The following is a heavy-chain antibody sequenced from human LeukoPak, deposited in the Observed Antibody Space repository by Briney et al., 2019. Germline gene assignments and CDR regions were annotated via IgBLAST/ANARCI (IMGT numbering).Heavy chain of an antibody. CDR3: AKGSIVGVRGYFDY. D-gene: IGHD1-26*01. Sequence: HSGGSLRLSCAASGFTFSSYWMSWVRQAPGKGLEWVSGISWNSGSIGYADSVKGRFTISRDNAKNSLYLQMNSLRAEDTALYYCAKGSIVGVRGYFDYWGQGTLVTVSS. V-gene: IGHV3-9*01. CDR2: ISWNSGSI. CDR1: GFTFSSYW. J-gene: IGHJ4*02.